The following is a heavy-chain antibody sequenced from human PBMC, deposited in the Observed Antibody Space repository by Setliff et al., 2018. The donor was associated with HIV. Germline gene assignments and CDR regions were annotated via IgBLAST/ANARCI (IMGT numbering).Heavy chain of an antibody. V-gene: IGHV1-69*13. CDR3: ARPTGDSSYGY. Sequence: SVKVSCKASGGTFSSYGVNWVRQAPGQGLEWMGGIFPFFGSANYAQKFQGRVTITADVSTSTIYMELSSLTSEDTAVYYCARPTGDSSYGYWGQGTLVTVSS. CDR1: GGTFSSYG. CDR2: IFPFFGSA. D-gene: IGHD7-27*01. J-gene: IGHJ4*02.